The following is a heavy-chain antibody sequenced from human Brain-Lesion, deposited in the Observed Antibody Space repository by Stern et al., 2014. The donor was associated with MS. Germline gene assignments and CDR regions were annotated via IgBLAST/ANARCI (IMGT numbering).Heavy chain of an antibody. CDR1: GYTFTGYY. CDR2: INPKSGGT. Sequence: VQLVESGAEVKKPGASVKVSCKASGYTFTGYYMHWVRQAPGQGLEWMGWINPKSGGTNYAQKFQGWVTMTRDTSINTAYMELSRLRSDDTAVYYCATYYYDSTGYNDFGGQGTLVTVSS. D-gene: IGHD3-22*01. CDR3: ATYYYDSTGYNDF. J-gene: IGHJ4*02. V-gene: IGHV1-2*04.